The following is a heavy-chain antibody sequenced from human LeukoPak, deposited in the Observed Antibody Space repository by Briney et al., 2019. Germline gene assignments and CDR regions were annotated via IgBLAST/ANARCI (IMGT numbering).Heavy chain of an antibody. CDR2: MHHSGAT. D-gene: IGHD1-1*01. Sequence: SETLSLTCAVYGGSFSGYYWAWIRQPPGKGLEWVGEMHHSGATNYNPSLKSRVTISGDSSRNQVSLHLTSVIAADPAIYYCARGALGIYTFDIWGQGTFVTVSA. J-gene: IGHJ3*02. CDR1: GGSFSGYY. V-gene: IGHV4-34*01. CDR3: ARGALGIYTFDI.